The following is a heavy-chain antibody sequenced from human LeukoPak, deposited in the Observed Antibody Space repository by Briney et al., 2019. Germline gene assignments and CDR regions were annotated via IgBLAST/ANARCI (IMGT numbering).Heavy chain of an antibody. V-gene: IGHV3-23*01. CDR1: GFTFRTSG. Sequence: GGSLRLSCAASGFTFRTSGMNWVRQAPGKGLEWVSAINGNGGSTYYADSVKGRFTISRDNSKNTLYLQMNSLRAEDTAVYYCAKLFRYFPTIDAFDIWGQGTMVTVSS. J-gene: IGHJ3*02. CDR3: AKLFRYFPTIDAFDI. CDR2: INGNGGST. D-gene: IGHD3-9*01.